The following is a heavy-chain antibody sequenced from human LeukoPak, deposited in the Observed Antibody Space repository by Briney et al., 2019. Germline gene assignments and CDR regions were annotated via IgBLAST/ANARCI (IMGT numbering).Heavy chain of an antibody. D-gene: IGHD1-26*01. Sequence: GGSLRLSCAASGFTFSDHYIDWVRQAPGKGLEWVGRSRDKGNSYTTAYAASVRGRFTISRDDSKNSLYLQMNSLKIEDTAVYYCARGRRGGSYYTFDIWGQGTMVTVSS. CDR2: SRDKGNSYTT. J-gene: IGHJ3*02. V-gene: IGHV3-72*01. CDR1: GFTFSDHY. CDR3: ARGRRGGSYYTFDI.